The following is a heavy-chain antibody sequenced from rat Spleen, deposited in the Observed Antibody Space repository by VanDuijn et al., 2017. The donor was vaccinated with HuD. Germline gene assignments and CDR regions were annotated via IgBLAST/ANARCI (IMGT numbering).Heavy chain of an antibody. D-gene: IGHD1-6*01. Sequence: EVQLVESGGGLVQPGRSLKISCAASGFVFSDFHLAWVRQAPTKGLEWVASIDYDGSSIYYRDSVKGRFTVARDNAKSSLYLQMDSLRSEDSATYYCTRERILRSTGFDYWGQGVMVTVSS. CDR1: GFVFSDFH. CDR3: TRERILRSTGFDY. V-gene: IGHV5-20*01. J-gene: IGHJ2*01. CDR2: IDYDGSSI.